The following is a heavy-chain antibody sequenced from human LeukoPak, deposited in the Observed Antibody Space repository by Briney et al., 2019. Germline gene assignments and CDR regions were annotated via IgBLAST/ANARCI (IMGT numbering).Heavy chain of an antibody. CDR1: GFTVSSNY. CDR2: IYIGDSA. V-gene: IGHV3-53*01. Sequence: PGGSLRLSCAASGFTVSSNYMSWVRQAPGKGLEWVSIIYIGDSAYYADSVKGRFTISRDNSKNTLYLQMNSLRAEDTAVYYCAAESLQNVSFDYWGQGTLVTVSS. J-gene: IGHJ4*02. CDR3: AAESLQNVSFDY.